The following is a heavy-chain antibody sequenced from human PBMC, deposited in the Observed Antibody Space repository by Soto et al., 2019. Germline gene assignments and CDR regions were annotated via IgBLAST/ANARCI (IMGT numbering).Heavy chain of an antibody. D-gene: IGHD3-3*01. Sequence: GGSLRLSCTASRFTFGYYAMSRFRQSPGKGREWVVFIRSKAYGVTTEYAASVKGRFTISRDDSKSIAYLQMTSLKTEDAAVYYCTRGSYDFWSGYYDYYYYGMDVWGQGTTVTVSS. CDR3: TRGSYDFWSGYYDYYYYGMDV. CDR2: IRSKAYGVTT. J-gene: IGHJ6*02. V-gene: IGHV3-49*03. CDR1: RFTFGYYA.